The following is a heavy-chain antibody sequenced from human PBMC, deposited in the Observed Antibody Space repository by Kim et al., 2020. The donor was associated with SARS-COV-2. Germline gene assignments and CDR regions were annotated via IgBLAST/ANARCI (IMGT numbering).Heavy chain of an antibody. V-gene: IGHV3-30*07. J-gene: IGHJ4*02. Sequence: DSVQGRFPISRENSKSTLYLQMNSLRAEDTAVYYCARDDYDFWSGYYTADYWGQGTLVTVSS. D-gene: IGHD3-3*01. CDR3: ARDDYDFWSGYYTADY.